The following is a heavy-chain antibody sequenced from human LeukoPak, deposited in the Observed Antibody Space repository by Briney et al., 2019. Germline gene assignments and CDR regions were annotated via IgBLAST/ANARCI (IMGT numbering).Heavy chain of an antibody. Sequence: ASVKVSCKASGYTFTGYYMHWVRQAPGQGLEWMGWINPNNGGTNYAQEFQGRVTMTRDTSISTAYMELSSLRSDDTAVYYCARGGLRGSYYYYYYMDVWGKGTTVTVSS. D-gene: IGHD3-16*01. CDR1: GYTFTGYY. CDR3: ARGGLRGSYYYYYYMDV. J-gene: IGHJ6*03. CDR2: INPNNGGT. V-gene: IGHV1-2*02.